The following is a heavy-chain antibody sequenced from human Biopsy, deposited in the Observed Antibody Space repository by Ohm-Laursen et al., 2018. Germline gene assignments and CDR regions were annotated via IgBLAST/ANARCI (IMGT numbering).Heavy chain of an antibody. D-gene: IGHD5-24*01. V-gene: IGHV4-59*07. CDR2: IYYSGIA. CDR1: GGPLNSDY. Sequence: SDTLSLTCPVSGGPLNSDYWSWIRQPPGKGLERIGYIYYSGIAANYNPSLKGRVTISVDTSKHQFSLRLTSATAADTAVYYCARGGFGLDGYNSPWGRGTLVIVSS. CDR3: ARGGFGLDGYNSP. J-gene: IGHJ5*02.